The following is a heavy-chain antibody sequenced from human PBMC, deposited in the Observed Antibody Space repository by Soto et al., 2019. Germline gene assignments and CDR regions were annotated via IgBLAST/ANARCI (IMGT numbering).Heavy chain of an antibody. Sequence: EVQLVESGGGLVQPGGSLRLSCAASGFTFSSYSMNWVRQAPGTVLEWVSYISSSSSTIYYAASVKGRFTSSRYNAKNTLSLKMNSLRAEDTSVDYCARDRSYSDSLTCEYYYYYGMDVWGHGTTVPVSS. D-gene: IGHD3-9*01. J-gene: IGHJ6*02. CDR1: GFTFSSYS. CDR3: ARDRSYSDSLTCEYYYYYGMDV. CDR2: ISSSSSTI. V-gene: IGHV3-48*01.